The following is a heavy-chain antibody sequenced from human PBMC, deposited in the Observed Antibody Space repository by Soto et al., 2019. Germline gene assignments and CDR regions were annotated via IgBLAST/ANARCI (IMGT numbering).Heavy chain of an antibody. CDR3: ARAMCFGGSCYLEV. CDR1: GGTFSTYT. V-gene: IGHV1-69*02. Sequence: QVQLVQSGAEVKKPGSSVKVSCKASGGTFSTYTISWVRQAPGQGLEWMGRIAPIINIPDYSQKFQGRVTITADKSTTTAYMELGSLRSEDTAVYYCARAMCFGGSCYLEVWGQGTLVTVSS. J-gene: IGHJ4*02. CDR2: IAPIINIP. D-gene: IGHD2-15*01.